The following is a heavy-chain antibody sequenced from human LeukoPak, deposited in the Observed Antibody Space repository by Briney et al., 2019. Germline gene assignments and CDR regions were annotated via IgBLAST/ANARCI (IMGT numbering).Heavy chain of an antibody. CDR3: AREVRSCLDY. J-gene: IGHJ4*02. V-gene: IGHV3-23*01. D-gene: IGHD4-23*01. Sequence: GDSLRLSCAASGFTFSSHAMTWVRQAPGKGLEWVSTVTGGGEATFSADSVKGRFTISRDNAKNSLYLQMNSLRAEDTAVYYCAREVRSCLDYWGQGTLVTVSS. CDR2: VTGGGEAT. CDR1: GFTFSSHA.